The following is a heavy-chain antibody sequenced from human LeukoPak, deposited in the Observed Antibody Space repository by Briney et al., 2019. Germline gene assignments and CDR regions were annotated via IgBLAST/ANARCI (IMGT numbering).Heavy chain of an antibody. J-gene: IGHJ6*03. D-gene: IGHD6-13*01. CDR2: INPNSGGT. CDR1: GYTFTGYY. CDR3: ARGEQQLVLYYYYMDV. V-gene: IGHV1-2*02. Sequence: GASVKVSCKASGYTFTGYYMHWVRQAPGQGLAWMGWINPNSGGTNYAQKFQGRVTMTRDTSISTAYMELSRLRSDDTAVYYCARGEQQLVLYYYYMDVWGKGTTVTVSS.